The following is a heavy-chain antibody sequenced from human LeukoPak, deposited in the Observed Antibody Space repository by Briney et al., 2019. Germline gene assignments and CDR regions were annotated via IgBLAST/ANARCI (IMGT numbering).Heavy chain of an antibody. D-gene: IGHD3-22*01. V-gene: IGHV1-18*01. J-gene: IGHJ3*02. CDR1: GYTFTSYG. CDR3: ARLAYYYDSSGYTFWDAFDI. CDR2: LSAYNGNT. Sequence: ASVKVSCKASGYTFTSYGISWVRQAPGQGLEWMGWLSAYNGNTNYAQKLQGRVTMTTDTSTSTAYMELRSLRSDDTAVYYCARLAYYYDSSGYTFWDAFDIWGQGTMVTVSS.